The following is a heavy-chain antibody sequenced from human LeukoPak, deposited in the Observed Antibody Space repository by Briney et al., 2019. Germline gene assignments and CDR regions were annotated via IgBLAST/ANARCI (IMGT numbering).Heavy chain of an antibody. CDR2: IYSDNT. CDR1: GFTVSSNS. J-gene: IGHJ4*02. D-gene: IGHD3-22*01. CDR3: ARGLYYYESSGLGY. V-gene: IGHV3-53*01. Sequence: PGGSLTLSCTVSGFTVSSNSMSWVRQAPGKGLEWVSFIYSDNTHYSDSVKGRFTISRDNSKNTLYLQMNSLRAEDTAVYYCARGLYYYESSGLGYWGQGTLVTVSS.